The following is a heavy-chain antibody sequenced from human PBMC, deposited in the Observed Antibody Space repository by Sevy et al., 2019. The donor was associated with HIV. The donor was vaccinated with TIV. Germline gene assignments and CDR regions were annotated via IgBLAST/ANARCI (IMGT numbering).Heavy chain of an antibody. V-gene: IGHV3-53*01. J-gene: IGHJ4*02. CDR1: GFTVSSNY. CDR3: ARDRGEILHSAFDY. CDR2: IYSGGST. D-gene: IGHD3-16*01. Sequence: GGSLRLSCAASGFTVSSNYMSWVRQAPGKGLEWVSVIYSGGSTYYADSVKGRFTISRDNSKNTLYLQMNSLRAEDTAVYYCARDRGEILHSAFDYWGQGTLVTVSS.